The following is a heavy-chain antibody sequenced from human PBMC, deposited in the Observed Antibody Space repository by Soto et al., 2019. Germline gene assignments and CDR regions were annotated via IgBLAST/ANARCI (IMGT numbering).Heavy chain of an antibody. CDR3: ARDLALAGNY. CDR2: ISSTSTYT. D-gene: IGHD6-19*01. CDR1: GFTFRSYA. Sequence: GSLRLSCAASGFTFRSYAMNWVRQTQEKGLEWVSSISSTSTYTHYADSVKGRFTISRDNANNSLFLQMNSLRAEDTAIYYCARDLALAGNYWGQGALVTVS. J-gene: IGHJ4*02. V-gene: IGHV3-21*01.